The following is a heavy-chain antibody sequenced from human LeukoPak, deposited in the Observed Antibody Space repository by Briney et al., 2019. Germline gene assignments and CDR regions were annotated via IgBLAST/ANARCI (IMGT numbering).Heavy chain of an antibody. CDR2: IFYSGGT. CDR3: ARRYTADASIDL. V-gene: IGHV4-59*08. D-gene: IGHD3-16*02. J-gene: IGHJ5*02. Sequence: SETLSLTCTVSGGSMSGHWWSWIRQSPGKGLEWIGDIFYSGGTNNNSPLKSGLTKSLDTSQNQFSLKVSSVTAGDTAMYYFARRYTADASIDLWGQGIPVIASS. CDR1: GGSMSGHW.